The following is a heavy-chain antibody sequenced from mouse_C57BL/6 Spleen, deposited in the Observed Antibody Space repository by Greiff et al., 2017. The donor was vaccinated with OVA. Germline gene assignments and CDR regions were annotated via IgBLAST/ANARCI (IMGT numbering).Heavy chain of an antibody. CDR2: IYPRSGNT. CDR3: ARITTVVAFDY. D-gene: IGHD1-1*01. V-gene: IGHV1-81*01. Sequence: LQESGAELARPGASVKLSCKASGYTFTSYGLSWVKQRTGQGLEWIGEIYPRSGNTYYNEKFKGKATLTADKSSSTAYMELRSLTSEDSAVYVCARITTVVAFDYWGQGTTLTVSS. J-gene: IGHJ2*01. CDR1: GYTFTSYG.